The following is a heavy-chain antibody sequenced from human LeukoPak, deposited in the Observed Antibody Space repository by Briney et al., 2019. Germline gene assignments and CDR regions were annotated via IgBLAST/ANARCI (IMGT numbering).Heavy chain of an antibody. CDR2: ISGGSENT. CDR1: GFTFSSFA. Sequence: GGSLRPSCAASGFTFSSFAMSWVRQAPGKGLDWVSSISGGSENTYYADSVKGRFTISRDNSKNTLDLHLNSLAADDTAVYYCANMQLVKGVFEIWGQGTRVTVSS. CDR3: ANMQLVKGVFEI. D-gene: IGHD6-13*01. J-gene: IGHJ3*02. V-gene: IGHV3-23*01.